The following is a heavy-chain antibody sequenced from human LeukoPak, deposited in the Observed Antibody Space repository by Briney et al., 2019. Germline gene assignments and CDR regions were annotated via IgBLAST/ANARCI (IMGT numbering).Heavy chain of an antibody. V-gene: IGHV3-73*01. D-gene: IGHD3-16*01. CDR2: IRNKANNYAT. Sequence: GGSLKLSCVASGFTFSGAAIHWVRQAAGKGLEWVGRIRNKANNYATAYGESVRGRFTTSRDDSRNTAYLQMNSLKTEDTAMYYCTNIPWGVSSVRDYWGQGTPVTVSS. CDR3: TNIPWGVSSVRDY. J-gene: IGHJ4*02. CDR1: GFTFSGAA.